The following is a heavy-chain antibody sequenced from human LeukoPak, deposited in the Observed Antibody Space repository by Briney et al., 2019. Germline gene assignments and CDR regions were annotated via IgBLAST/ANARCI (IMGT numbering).Heavy chain of an antibody. CDR3: ALIYCSSTSCPYRD. CDR1: GYSISSGGYY. V-gene: IGHV4-30-2*01. CDR2: IYHSGST. J-gene: IGHJ4*02. D-gene: IGHD2-2*01. Sequence: SETLSLTCTVSGYSISSGGYYWSWIRQPPGKGLEWIGYIYHSGSTYYNPSLKSRVTISVDRSKNQFSLKLSSVTAADTAVYYCALIYCSSTSCPYRDWGQGTLVTVSS.